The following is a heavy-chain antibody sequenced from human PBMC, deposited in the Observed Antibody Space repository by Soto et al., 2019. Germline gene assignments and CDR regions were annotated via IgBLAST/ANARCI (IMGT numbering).Heavy chain of an antibody. Sequence: PSETLSLTCTVSGGSISSSSYYWGWIRQPPGKGLEWIGSIYYSGSTNYNPSLKSRVTISVDTSKNQFSLKLSSVTAADTAVYYCARAYDFTIDYWGQGTLVTVSS. CDR1: GGSISSSSYY. V-gene: IGHV4-39*07. CDR2: IYYSGST. CDR3: ARAYDFTIDY. J-gene: IGHJ4*02. D-gene: IGHD3-10*01.